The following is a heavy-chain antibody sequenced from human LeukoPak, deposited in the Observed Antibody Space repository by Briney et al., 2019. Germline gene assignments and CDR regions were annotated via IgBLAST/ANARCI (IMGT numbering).Heavy chain of an antibody. D-gene: IGHD2-2*01. Sequence: GESLKISCKGSGYSFTSYWIGWVRQMPGKGLEWMGIIYPGDSDTRYSPSFQGQVTISADKSISTAYLQWNSLKASDTAMYHCARLECSSTTCPFDYWGQGTLVTVSS. CDR3: ARLECSSTTCPFDY. J-gene: IGHJ4*02. CDR2: IYPGDSDT. CDR1: GYSFTSYW. V-gene: IGHV5-51*01.